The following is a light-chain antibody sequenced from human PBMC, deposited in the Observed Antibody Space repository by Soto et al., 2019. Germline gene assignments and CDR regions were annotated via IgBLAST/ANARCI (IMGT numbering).Light chain of an antibody. CDR1: QSVRSY. J-gene: IGKJ2*01. Sequence: EIVLTQSPATLSLSPGERATLSCRASQSVRSYLAWYQQKPGQAPSLLIYDASNRATGIPARFSGSGSGTDFTLTISSLEPEDFAVYYCQQRSNWPRTFGQGTKLEIK. V-gene: IGKV3-11*01. CDR2: DAS. CDR3: QQRSNWPRT.